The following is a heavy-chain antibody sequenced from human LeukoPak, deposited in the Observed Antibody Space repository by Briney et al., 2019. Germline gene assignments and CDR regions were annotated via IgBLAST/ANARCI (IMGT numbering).Heavy chain of an antibody. Sequence: PGGSLRLSCAASGFTFSSYWMNWVRQAPGKGLEWVANIKQDGSEKYYVDSVKGRFTISRDNAKNSLYLQMNSLRAEDTAVYYCAKARGYGNNYYFDYWGQGTLVTVSS. D-gene: IGHD5-12*01. CDR1: GFTFSSYW. V-gene: IGHV3-7*01. J-gene: IGHJ4*02. CDR3: AKARGYGNNYYFDY. CDR2: IKQDGSEK.